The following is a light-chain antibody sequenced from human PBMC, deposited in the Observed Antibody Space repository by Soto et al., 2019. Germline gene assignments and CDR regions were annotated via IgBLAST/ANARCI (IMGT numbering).Light chain of an antibody. Sequence: DIQMTQSPSTLSASVGDRVTITCRASQTVSSWLAWYQQKAGKAPKLLIYEASTLETGVPSRFSGSGSGTEFTLTISSLQPDDFATFYCQQYKSYPWTFGQGTKVEIE. CDR2: EAS. CDR3: QQYKSYPWT. V-gene: IGKV1-5*03. CDR1: QTVSSW. J-gene: IGKJ1*01.